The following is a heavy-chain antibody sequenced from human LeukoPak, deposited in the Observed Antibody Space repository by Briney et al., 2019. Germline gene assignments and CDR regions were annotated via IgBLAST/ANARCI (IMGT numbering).Heavy chain of an antibody. V-gene: IGHV3-23*01. CDR3: AKELSKSSSWGYYYYYGMDV. CDR2: ISGSGGST. D-gene: IGHD6-13*01. Sequence: QPGGSLRLSCAASGFTFSSYAMSWVRQAPGKGLEWVSAISGSGGSTYYADSVKGRFTISRDNSKNTLYLQMNSLRAEDTAVYYCAKELSKSSSWGYYYYYGMDVWGQGTTVTVSS. J-gene: IGHJ6*02. CDR1: GFTFSSYA.